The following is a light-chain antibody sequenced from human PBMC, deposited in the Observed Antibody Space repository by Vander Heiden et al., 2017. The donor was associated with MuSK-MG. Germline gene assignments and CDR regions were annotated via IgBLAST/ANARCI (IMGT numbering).Light chain of an antibody. CDR1: QSISSND. V-gene: IGKV3-20*01. CDR3: QQYGSSPPIT. J-gene: IGKJ5*01. CDR2: DAS. Sequence: EIVLTQSPGTLSLSPGARATLSCRASQSISSNDLGWYQQKPGQAPRLLMSDASSRATGIPDRFSGTGSGTDFTLTINRLEPEDVAVYYCQQYGSSPPITFGQGTRLEIK.